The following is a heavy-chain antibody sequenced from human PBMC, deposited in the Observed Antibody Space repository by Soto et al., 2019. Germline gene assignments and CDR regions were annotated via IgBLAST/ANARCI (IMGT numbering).Heavy chain of an antibody. CDR1: GFTFNRYW. V-gene: IGHV3-74*01. CDR3: AKFVDDYYYMDV. J-gene: IGHJ6*03. D-gene: IGHD3-10*01. CDR2: IKNDGSST. Sequence: EVQLVESGGGLVQAGGPLRLSCAASGFTFNRYWMHWVRQAPGKGLVWVSRIKNDGSSTSYADPVKGRFSISRDNGKNPLYLQMNSLRVEDTAVYYCAKFVDDYYYMDVWGKGTTVTVSS.